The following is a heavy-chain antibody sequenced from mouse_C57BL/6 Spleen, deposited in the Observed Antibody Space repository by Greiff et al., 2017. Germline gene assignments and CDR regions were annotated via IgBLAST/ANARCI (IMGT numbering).Heavy chain of an antibody. J-gene: IGHJ1*03. Sequence: VEPGPSVKISCTASGFTFTDYYMPWVKQSHGKSLEWIGLVYPYNGGTSYNQKFKGKATLTVDTSSSTAYMELNSLTSEDSAVYYCARSYYGSSWYFDVWGTGTTVTVSS. CDR1: GFTFTDYY. V-gene: IGHV1-36*01. D-gene: IGHD1-1*01. CDR2: VYPYNGGT. CDR3: ARSYYGSSWYFDV.